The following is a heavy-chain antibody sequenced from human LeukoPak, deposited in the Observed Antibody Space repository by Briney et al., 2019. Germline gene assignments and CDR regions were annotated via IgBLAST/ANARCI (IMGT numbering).Heavy chain of an antibody. D-gene: IGHD3-22*01. CDR2: INPSGGST. CDR3: ARDRARGVVVIRGSLAY. V-gene: IGHV1-46*01. CDR1: GYTFTSYY. Sequence: ASVKVFCKASGYTFTSYYMHWVRQAPGQGLEWMGIINPSGGSTSYAQKFQGRVTMTRDTSTSTVYMELSSLRSEDTAVYYCARDRARGVVVIRGSLAYWGQGTLVTVSS. J-gene: IGHJ4*02.